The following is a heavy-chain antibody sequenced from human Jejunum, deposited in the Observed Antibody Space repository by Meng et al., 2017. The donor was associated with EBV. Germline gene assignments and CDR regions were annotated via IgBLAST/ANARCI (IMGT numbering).Heavy chain of an antibody. D-gene: IGHD4-17*01. J-gene: IGHJ4*02. Sequence: QELLVRSGGEVKKPGSSLKVSCKASGARFGTYSGSWVLQAPGQGLEWMGNTVPIFGTTSYAQKFQGRVTITADESTRTAFMELRNLRSEDSAMYYCARAGGDYEDYWGQGTLVTASS. V-gene: IGHV1-69*15. CDR1: GARFGTYS. CDR2: TVPIFGTT. CDR3: ARAGGDYEDY.